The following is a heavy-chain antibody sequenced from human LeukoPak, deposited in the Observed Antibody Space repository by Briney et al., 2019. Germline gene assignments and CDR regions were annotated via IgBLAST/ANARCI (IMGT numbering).Heavy chain of an antibody. CDR1: GGSISSSSYY. J-gene: IGHJ4*02. CDR3: ARHTILTGTPWY. Sequence: SETLSLTCTVSGGSISSSSYYWGWIRQPPGKGLEWIGSIYYSGSTYYNPSLKSRVTISVDTSKNQFSLKLSSVTAADTAVYYCARHTILTGTPWYWGQGTLVTVSS. D-gene: IGHD3-9*01. V-gene: IGHV4-39*01. CDR2: IYYSGST.